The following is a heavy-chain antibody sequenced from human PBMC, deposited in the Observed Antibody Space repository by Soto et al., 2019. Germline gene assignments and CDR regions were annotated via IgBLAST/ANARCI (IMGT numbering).Heavy chain of an antibody. Sequence: GGSLRLSCAASGFTFSDYYMSWIRQAPGKGLEWVSYISSSGSTIYYADSVKGRFTISRDNAKNSLYLQMNSLRAEDTAVYYCASTRDDFWSGYFYWGQGTLVTVSS. D-gene: IGHD3-3*01. V-gene: IGHV3-11*01. CDR2: ISSSGSTI. CDR3: ASTRDDFWSGYFY. CDR1: GFTFSDYY. J-gene: IGHJ4*02.